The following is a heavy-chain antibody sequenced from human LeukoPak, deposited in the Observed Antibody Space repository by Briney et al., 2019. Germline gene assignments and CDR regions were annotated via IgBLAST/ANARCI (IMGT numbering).Heavy chain of an antibody. V-gene: IGHV3-23*01. CDR3: ANYDYVWGSYRHFDY. CDR2: ISVSGGST. D-gene: IGHD3-16*02. Sequence: GGSLRLSCAASGFTFSSYAMSWVRQAPGKGLEWVSCISVSGGSTYYADSVKGRFTISRDNSKNTLYLQMNSLRAEDTAVYYCANYDYVWGSYRHFDYWGQGTLVTVSS. CDR1: GFTFSSYA. J-gene: IGHJ4*02.